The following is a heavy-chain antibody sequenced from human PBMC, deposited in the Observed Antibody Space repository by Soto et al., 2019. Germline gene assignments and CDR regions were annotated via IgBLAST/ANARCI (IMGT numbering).Heavy chain of an antibody. J-gene: IGHJ3*02. CDR1: GCPFSRCV. CDR2: ISGSGGSI. D-gene: IGHD3-22*01. CDR3: AKDSPLITMIWPGGFDI. Sequence: LRXSSAASGCPFSRCVMSWVRQAPGKRLEWVASISGSGGSIYYADSVKGRCTISRDNSKNTLYLQVNSLRADDAAVYYCAKDSPLITMIWPGGFDIWGQGTMVTVSS. V-gene: IGHV3-23*01.